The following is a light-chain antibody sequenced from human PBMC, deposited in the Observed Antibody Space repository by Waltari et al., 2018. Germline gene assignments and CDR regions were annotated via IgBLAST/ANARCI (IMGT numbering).Light chain of an antibody. V-gene: IGLV1-40*01. CDR2: ANS. CDR1: TSNIGAGYD. J-gene: IGLJ3*02. Sequence: QSVLTQPPSVSGAPGQRVTISCTGSTSNIGAGYDVHWYQQLPGTAPKLLMYANSHRPSGVPDRFSGSENGTSASLAITGLQAEDEADYYCQSYDSSLSDSRVFGGGTKLTVL. CDR3: QSYDSSLSDSRV.